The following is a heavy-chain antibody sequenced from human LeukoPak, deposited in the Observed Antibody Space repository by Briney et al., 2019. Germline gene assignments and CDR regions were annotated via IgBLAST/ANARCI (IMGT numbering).Heavy chain of an antibody. CDR2: ISSSSSTI. J-gene: IGHJ3*02. D-gene: IGHD1-26*01. Sequence: SGGSLRLSCAASGFTFSSYSMNWVRQAPGKGLEWVSYISSSSSTIYYADSVKGRFTISRDNAKNSLYLQMNSLRAEDTAVYYCARVMSYYYASPLGAFDIWGQGTMVTVSS. CDR3: ARVMSYYYASPLGAFDI. CDR1: GFTFSSYS. V-gene: IGHV3-48*04.